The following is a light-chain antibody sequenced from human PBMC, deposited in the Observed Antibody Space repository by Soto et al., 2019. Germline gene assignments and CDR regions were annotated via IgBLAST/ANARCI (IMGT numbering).Light chain of an antibody. CDR2: EVN. J-gene: IGLJ3*02. V-gene: IGLV2-23*02. CDR3: CSFAGSSTFWV. Sequence: QSALTKPASVSGSPGQTITISCSGTTSDVGGYDVVSWYQQHPGKAPKLMIFEVNQRPSGVSDRFSGSNSGNTASLTISGLXAGDEADYYCCSFAGSSTFWVFGGGTKATVL. CDR1: TSDVGGYDV.